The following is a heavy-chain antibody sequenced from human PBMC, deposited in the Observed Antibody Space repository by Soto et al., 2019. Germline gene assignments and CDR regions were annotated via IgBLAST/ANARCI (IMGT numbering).Heavy chain of an antibody. CDR1: GFTFSSYA. Sequence: GGSLRLSCAASGFTFSSYAMSWVRQAPGKGLEWVSAISGSGGSTYYADSVKGRFTISRDNSKNTLYLQMNSLRAEDTAVYYCAKDLLIAAAGTAPIQHWGQGTLVTVSS. CDR3: AKDLLIAAAGTAPIQH. CDR2: ISGSGGST. J-gene: IGHJ1*01. V-gene: IGHV3-23*01. D-gene: IGHD6-13*01.